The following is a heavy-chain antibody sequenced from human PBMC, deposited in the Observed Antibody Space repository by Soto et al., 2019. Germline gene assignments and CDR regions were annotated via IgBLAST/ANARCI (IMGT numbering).Heavy chain of an antibody. CDR3: ARDCAATVVTPCDDYYGMDV. V-gene: IGHV1-69*08. Sequence: QVQLVQSGAEVKKPGSSVKVSCKASGGTFSSYTISWVRQDPGQGLEWMGRIIPILGIANYAQKFQGRVTITADKSTSTAYMELSSLRSEDTSVYYCARDCAATVVTPCDDYYGMDVWGQGTTVTVSS. CDR1: GGTFSSYT. CDR2: IIPILGIA. D-gene: IGHD2-15*01. J-gene: IGHJ6*02.